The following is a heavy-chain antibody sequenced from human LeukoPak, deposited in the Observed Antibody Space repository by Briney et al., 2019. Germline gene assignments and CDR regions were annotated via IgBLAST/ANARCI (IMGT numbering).Heavy chain of an antibody. D-gene: IGHD2-21*01. CDR1: GFTFSSYD. V-gene: IGHV3-13*01. CDR3: AKGVVPYHYYYMDV. J-gene: IGHJ6*03. Sequence: GGSLRLSCAASGFTFSSYDMHWVRQATGKGLEWVSAIGTAGDTYYPGSVKGRFTISRDNSKNTLYLQMNSLRAEDTAVYYCAKGVVPYHYYYMDVWGKGTTVTISS. CDR2: IGTAGDT.